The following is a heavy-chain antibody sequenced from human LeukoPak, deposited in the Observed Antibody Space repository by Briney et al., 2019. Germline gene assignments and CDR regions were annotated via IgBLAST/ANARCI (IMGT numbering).Heavy chain of an antibody. J-gene: IGHJ4*02. CDR1: GASISSSSYY. CDR3: ARASNYFDVLY. Sequence: SETLSLTCTVPGASISSSSYYWGWIRQPPGKGLEWIGTIYYTGSTYYNPSLKTRVTISIDTSKNQFSLRLSSVTAADTAVYFCARASNYFDVLYWGQGTLVTVSS. V-gene: IGHV4-39*01. CDR2: IYYTGST. D-gene: IGHD3-22*01.